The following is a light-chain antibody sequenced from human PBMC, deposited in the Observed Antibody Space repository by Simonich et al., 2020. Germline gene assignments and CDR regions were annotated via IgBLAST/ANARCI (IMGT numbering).Light chain of an antibody. V-gene: IGKV4-1*01. CDR2: CAS. J-gene: IGKJ2*01. CDR3: QQYYSTPYT. CDR1: QSVLYSSNNKNY. Sequence: DIVMTQSPDSLAVSLGERATINCKSSQSVLYSSNNKNYLAWYHQKPGQPLKLLISCASTREAGVPARFSGSGSGTDFTLTISSLQAEDVAVYYCQQYYSTPYTFGQGTKLEIK.